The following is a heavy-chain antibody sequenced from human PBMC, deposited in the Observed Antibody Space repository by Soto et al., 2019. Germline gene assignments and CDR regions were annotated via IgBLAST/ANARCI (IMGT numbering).Heavy chain of an antibody. CDR2: ISSNGVGT. J-gene: IGHJ6*03. D-gene: IGHD6-6*01. V-gene: IGHV3-64*01. CDR3: ARRARPHFYYMDV. CDR1: GFTLSGYA. Sequence: EVQLAESGGGLAQPGGSLRLSCAASGFTLSGYAMDWVRQAPGKGLEYVSGISSNGVGTYYANSVQGRFTISRDNSKNTGYLQMGSLRPEDMAVYYCARRARPHFYYMDVWGKGTTVTVSS.